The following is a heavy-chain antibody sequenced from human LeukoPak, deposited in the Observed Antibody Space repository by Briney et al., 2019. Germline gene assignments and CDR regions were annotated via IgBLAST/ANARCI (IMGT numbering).Heavy chain of an antibody. D-gene: IGHD2-8*01. CDR1: GGSISSRSYY. CDR2: IHDSGST. V-gene: IGHV4-39*07. Sequence: PSETLSLTCSVSGGSISSRSYYWGWIRQPPGKGLEWIGSIHDSGSTYYNPSLKSRVTISVDTSKNQFSLKLNSVTAADTAVYYCARDSAWTILLVTTGYYFDYWGQGTLVTVSS. CDR3: ARDSAWTILLVTTGYYFDY. J-gene: IGHJ4*02.